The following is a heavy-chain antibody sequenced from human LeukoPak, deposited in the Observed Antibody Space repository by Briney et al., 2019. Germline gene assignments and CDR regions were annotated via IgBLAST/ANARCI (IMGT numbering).Heavy chain of an antibody. V-gene: IGHV4-39*01. CDR2: IFYSGST. Sequence: PSETLSLTCTVSGGSISSSGYYWGWIRQPPGKGLEWIGGIFYSGSTYYNPSLKSRVTISIDTSKNQFSLMPTSATAADTAVYYCARSNNDGDHVFDYWGQGTLVTVSS. CDR3: ARSNNDGDHVFDY. J-gene: IGHJ4*02. D-gene: IGHD4-17*01. CDR1: GGSISSSGYY.